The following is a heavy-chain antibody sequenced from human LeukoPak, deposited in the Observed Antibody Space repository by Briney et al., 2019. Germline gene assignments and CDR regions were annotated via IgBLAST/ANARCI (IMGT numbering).Heavy chain of an antibody. J-gene: IGHJ4*02. D-gene: IGHD7-27*01. Sequence: SQTLSLTCAISGDSVSNTNTAWNWIRQSPSSGLEWLGRTYYRSKWYNDYAVSLKSRITINPDTSKNQFSLQLNSLTPEDTAVYYCARGWGFDFWGQGTLVTVSS. CDR1: GDSVSNTNTA. CDR2: TYYRSKWYN. CDR3: ARGWGFDF. V-gene: IGHV6-1*01.